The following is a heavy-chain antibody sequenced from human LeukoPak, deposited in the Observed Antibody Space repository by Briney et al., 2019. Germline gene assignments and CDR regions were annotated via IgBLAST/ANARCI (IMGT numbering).Heavy chain of an antibody. J-gene: IGHJ1*01. V-gene: IGHV3-11*04. D-gene: IGHD3-22*01. CDR3: ARARYYYDSSGYYYSSEYFQH. CDR1: GFTFSDYY. Sequence: PGGSLRLSSAASGFTFSDYYMSWIRQAPGKGLEWVSYISSSGSTIYYADSVKGRFTISRDNAKNSLYLQMNSLRAEDTAVYYCARARYYYDSSGYYYSSEYFQHWGQGTLVTVSS. CDR2: ISSSGSTI.